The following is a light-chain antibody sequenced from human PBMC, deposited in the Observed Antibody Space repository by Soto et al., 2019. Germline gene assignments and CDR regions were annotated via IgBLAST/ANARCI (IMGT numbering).Light chain of an antibody. J-gene: IGLJ1*01. CDR1: SSDVGGYNF. CDR3: ISYAGSNNYV. V-gene: IGLV2-8*01. Sequence: QSVLTQPPSASGSPGQSVTISYTGTSSDVGGYNFVSWYQQHPGKAPKLMIYEVSKRPSGVPDRFSGSKSGNTASLTVSGLQAEDEADYYCISYAGSNNYVFGTGTKLTVL. CDR2: EVS.